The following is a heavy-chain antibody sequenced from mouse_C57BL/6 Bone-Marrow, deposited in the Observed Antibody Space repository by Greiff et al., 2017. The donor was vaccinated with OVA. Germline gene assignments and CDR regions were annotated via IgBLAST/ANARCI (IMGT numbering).Heavy chain of an antibody. CDR3: TLGSSGYVGFAY. CDR2: IDPENGDT. J-gene: IGHJ3*01. V-gene: IGHV14-4*01. CDR1: GFNIKDDY. D-gene: IGHD3-2*02. Sequence: VHVKQSGAELVRPGASVKLSCTASGFNIKDDYMHWVKQRPEQGLEWIGFIDPENGDTEYASKFPGKATITADTSSNTAYLQLSSLTSDDNAAYYCTLGSSGYVGFAYWGQGTLVTVSA.